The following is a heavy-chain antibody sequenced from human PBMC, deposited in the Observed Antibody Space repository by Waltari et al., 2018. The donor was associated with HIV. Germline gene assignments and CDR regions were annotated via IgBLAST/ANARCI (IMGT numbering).Heavy chain of an antibody. Sequence: QVQLQESGPGLVKPSQTLSLTCPVSGGSIRSSGYYWSWIRQHPGKGLEWIGYIYYSGSTYYNPSLKSRLTISVDTSKNQFSLKLNSVTAADTAVYYCARGWLSRGYYLWGQGTLVTVSS. J-gene: IGHJ4*02. CDR1: GGSIRSSGYY. CDR3: ARGWLSRGYYL. D-gene: IGHD3-22*01. CDR2: IYYSGST. V-gene: IGHV4-31*03.